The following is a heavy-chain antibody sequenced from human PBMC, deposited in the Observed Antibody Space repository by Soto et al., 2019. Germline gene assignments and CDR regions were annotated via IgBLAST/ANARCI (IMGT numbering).Heavy chain of an antibody. D-gene: IGHD2-15*01. CDR3: AKRATTVPTPGNYFDC. CDR1: GFTFSSYA. J-gene: IGHJ4*02. V-gene: IGHV3-30-3*01. CDR2: ISYDGTKK. Sequence: PGGSLRLSCAASGFTFSSYAVYWVRQAPGRGLEWVALISYDGTKKYYADSVKGRFTISRDNSKNTLSLQMYNLRAEDTARYYCAKRATTVPTPGNYFDCWGQGTLVTVSS.